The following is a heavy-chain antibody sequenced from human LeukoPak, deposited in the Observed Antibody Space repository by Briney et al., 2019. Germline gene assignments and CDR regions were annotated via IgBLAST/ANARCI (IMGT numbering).Heavy chain of an antibody. CDR3: RASSETPYGYYYGMDV. Sequence: SETLSFTCTVSGGSISSSSYYWGWIRQPPGKGLEWIGSIYYSGSTYYNPSLKSRVTISVDTSKNQFSLKLSSVTAADTAVYYCRASSETPYGYYYGMDVWGQGTTVTVSS. J-gene: IGHJ6*02. CDR2: IYYSGST. CDR1: GGSISSSSYY. D-gene: IGHD6-6*01. V-gene: IGHV4-39*01.